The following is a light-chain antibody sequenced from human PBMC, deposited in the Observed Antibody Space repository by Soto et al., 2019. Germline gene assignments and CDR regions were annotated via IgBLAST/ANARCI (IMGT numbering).Light chain of an antibody. CDR2: KAS. CDR3: QQLNGYPPFT. CDR1: QTISSW. V-gene: IGKV1-5*03. J-gene: IGKJ5*01. Sequence: DIQMTQSPSTLSGSVGDRVTITWRASQTISSWLAWYQQKPGKAPKLLIYKASTLKSGVPSRFSGSGSGTEFTLTISSVQPEDFATYYCQQLNGYPPFTFGQGTRLEI.